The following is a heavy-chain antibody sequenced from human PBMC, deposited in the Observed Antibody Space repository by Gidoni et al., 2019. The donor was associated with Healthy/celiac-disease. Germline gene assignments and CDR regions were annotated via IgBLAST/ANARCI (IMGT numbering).Heavy chain of an antibody. CDR2: IYYSGST. Sequence: QLQLQESGPGLVKPSETLSLTCTVSGCSISSRSSYWGWIRQPPGKGLEWIGSIYYSGSTYYNPSLKSRVTISVDTSKNQFSLKLSSVTAADTAVYYCARLYGLWPLDYWGQGTLVTVSS. J-gene: IGHJ4*02. CDR3: ARLYGLWPLDY. CDR1: GCSISSRSSY. V-gene: IGHV4-39*01. D-gene: IGHD5-18*01.